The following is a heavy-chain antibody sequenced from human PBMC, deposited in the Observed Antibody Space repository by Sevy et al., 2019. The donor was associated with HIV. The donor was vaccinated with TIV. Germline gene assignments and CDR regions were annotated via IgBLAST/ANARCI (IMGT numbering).Heavy chain of an antibody. CDR3: ARDLPPSATTVAHFDC. CDR1: GFSFSDYY. J-gene: IGHJ4*02. CDR2: ISSGSRYT. V-gene: IGHV3-11*06. Sequence: GGSLRLSCAASGFSFSDYYMTWIRQAPGKGLEWVSYISSGSRYTNYADSVKGRFAISRDNARNSLYLQMNSLRAEDTAVYYCARDLPPSATTVAHFDCWGQGTLVTVSS. D-gene: IGHD4-17*01.